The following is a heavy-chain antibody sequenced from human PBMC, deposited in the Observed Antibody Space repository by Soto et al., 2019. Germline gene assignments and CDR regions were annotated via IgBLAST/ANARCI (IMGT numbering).Heavy chain of an antibody. Sequence: ASVKVSCKASRYTFTSYGISWVRQAPGQGLERMGWISAYNGNTNNAQKLQSRDTMTTDTSTSTAYMELRSLRSDDTAVYYCARAGHGDYFRWFDPWGQGTLVTVSS. D-gene: IGHD4-17*01. CDR2: ISAYNGNT. CDR1: RYTFTSYG. CDR3: ARAGHGDYFRWFDP. J-gene: IGHJ5*02. V-gene: IGHV1-18*01.